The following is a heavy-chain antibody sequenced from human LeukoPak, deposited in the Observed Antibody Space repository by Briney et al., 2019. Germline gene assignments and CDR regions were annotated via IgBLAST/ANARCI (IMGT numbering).Heavy chain of an antibody. CDR2: INPNSGGT. J-gene: IGHJ6*03. V-gene: IGHV1-2*02. Sequence: ASVKVSCKASGYTFTGYYMHWVRQAPGQGLEWMGWINPNSGGTNYAQKFQGRVTMTRDTSISTAYMELSRLRSDDTAVYYCARSNYYYYYMDVWGKGTTVTVSS. CDR3: ARSNYYYYYMDV. CDR1: GYTFTGYY.